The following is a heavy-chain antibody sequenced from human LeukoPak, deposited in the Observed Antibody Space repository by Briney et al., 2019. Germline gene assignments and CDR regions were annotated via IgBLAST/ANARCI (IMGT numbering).Heavy chain of an antibody. CDR2: INGDGSSA. CDR3: ARVGGSGNNYYYYYMDV. CDR1: GFTLSSYW. V-gene: IGHV3-74*03. J-gene: IGHJ6*03. D-gene: IGHD3-10*01. Sequence: GGFLRLSCAASGFTLSSYWMHWVRQAPGKGLVWVSRINGDGSSATYADSVKGRFTISRDNAKNTLYLQMNSLRAEDTAVYYCARVGGSGNNYYYYYMDVWGKGTTVTISS.